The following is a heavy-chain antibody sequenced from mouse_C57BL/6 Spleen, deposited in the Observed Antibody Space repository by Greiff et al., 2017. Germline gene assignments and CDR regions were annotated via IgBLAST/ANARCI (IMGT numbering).Heavy chain of an antibody. CDR2: ISSCSSTI. V-gene: IGHV5-17*01. D-gene: IGHD3-3*01. CDR3: ARRGTSSYWDMEV. J-gene: IGHJ1*03. Sequence: EVQLVESGGGLVKPGGSLKLSCEASGFTFSDYGMHWVRQAPEKGLEWVAYISSCSSTIYYADTVKGRFTFSGDNAKNTLFLQMTRLRSEDTAMYYGARRGTSSYWDMEVWGTGTTVTVSS. CDR1: GFTFSDYG.